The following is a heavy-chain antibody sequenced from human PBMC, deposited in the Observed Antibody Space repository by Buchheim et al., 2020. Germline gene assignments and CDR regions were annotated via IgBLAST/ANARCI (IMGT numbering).Heavy chain of an antibody. Sequence: EVQLVESGGGLVKPGGSLRLSCAASGFTFSNAWMSWVRQAPGKGLEWVGRIKSKTDGGTTDYAAPVKGRFTISRDDSKNTLYLQMNSLKTEDTAVYYCTTGITMVRGVTTYYFDYWGRGTL. CDR2: IKSKTDGGTT. CDR3: TTGITMVRGVTTYYFDY. D-gene: IGHD3-10*01. J-gene: IGHJ4*02. CDR1: GFTFSNAW. V-gene: IGHV3-15*01.